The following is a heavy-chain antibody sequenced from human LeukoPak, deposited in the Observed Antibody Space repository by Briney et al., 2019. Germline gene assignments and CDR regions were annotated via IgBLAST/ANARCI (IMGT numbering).Heavy chain of an antibody. CDR1: GYTFTGYY. D-gene: IGHD3-22*01. Sequence: ASVKVSCKASGYTFTGYYMHWVRQAPGQGLEWMGWINPNSGGTNYAQKFQGRVTMTRNTSISTAYMELSRLRSDDTAVYYCARSEYDSSGYYVYFDYWGQGTLVTVSS. J-gene: IGHJ4*02. V-gene: IGHV1-2*02. CDR3: ARSEYDSSGYYVYFDY. CDR2: INPNSGGT.